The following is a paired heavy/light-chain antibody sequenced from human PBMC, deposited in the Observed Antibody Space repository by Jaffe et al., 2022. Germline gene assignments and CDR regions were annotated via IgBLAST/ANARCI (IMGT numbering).Light chain of an antibody. J-gene: IGKJ4*01. CDR3: QQRSNWPPS. CDR2: DAS. Sequence: EIVLTQSPATLSLSPGERATLSCRASQSVSSYLAWYQQKPGQAPRLLIYDASNRATGIPARFSGSGSGTDFTLTISSLEPEDFAVYYCQQRSNWPPSFGGGTKVEIK. V-gene: IGKV3-11*01. CDR1: QSVSSY.
Heavy chain of an antibody. Sequence: QVQLQESGPGLVKPSGTLSLTCAVSGGSISSSNWWSWIRQPPGKGLEWIGEIYHSGSTNYNPSLKSRVTISVDKSKNQFSLKLSSVTAADTAVYYCARRGPQYCSGGSCYSNYYYYYMDVWGKGTTVTVSS. J-gene: IGHJ6*03. V-gene: IGHV4-4*02. CDR1: GGSISSSNW. CDR2: IYHSGST. D-gene: IGHD2-15*01. CDR3: ARRGPQYCSGGSCYSNYYYYYMDV.